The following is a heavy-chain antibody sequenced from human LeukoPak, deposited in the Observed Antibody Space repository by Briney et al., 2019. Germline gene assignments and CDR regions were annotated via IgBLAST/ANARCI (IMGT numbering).Heavy chain of an antibody. J-gene: IGHJ4*02. D-gene: IGHD5-12*01. V-gene: IGHV3-21*01. CDR1: GFTFSNYN. CDR3: AGGLYGGYVAGVDY. Sequence: PGGSLRLSCAASGFTFSNYNMNWVRQAPGKGLEWVSSISSGSSYIYYADSVKGRFTISRDNAKNSLFLQMNSLRAEDTAVHYCAGGLYGGYVAGVDYWGQGTLVTVSS. CDR2: ISSGSSYI.